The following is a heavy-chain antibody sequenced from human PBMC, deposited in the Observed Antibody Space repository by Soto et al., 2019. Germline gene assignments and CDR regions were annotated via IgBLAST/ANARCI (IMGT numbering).Heavy chain of an antibody. J-gene: IGHJ3*02. D-gene: IGHD5-18*01. Sequence: GGSLRLSCAASGFTFSSYSMNWVRQAPGKGLEWVSSISSSSSYIYYADSVKGRFTISRDNAKNSLYLQMNSLRAEDTAVYYCAKDRAAMVPDAFDIWGQGTMVTVSS. V-gene: IGHV3-21*04. CDR2: ISSSSSYI. CDR3: AKDRAAMVPDAFDI. CDR1: GFTFSSYS.